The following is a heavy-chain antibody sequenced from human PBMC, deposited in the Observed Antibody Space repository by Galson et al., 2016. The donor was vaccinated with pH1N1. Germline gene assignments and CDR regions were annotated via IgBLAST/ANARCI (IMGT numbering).Heavy chain of an antibody. Sequence: SVKVSCKASGYTFTDYDINWVRQGTGQGLEWMGWMNPNNDNTGYAQKFQDRVTMTWDTSTRTAYMDLRRLRFDDSAIYYCATSRWIEAWAYFDYWGQGSQVTVSS. CDR2: MNPNNDNT. CDR1: GYTFTDYD. CDR3: ATSRWIEAWAYFDY. J-gene: IGHJ4*02. V-gene: IGHV1-8*01. D-gene: IGHD2-2*01.